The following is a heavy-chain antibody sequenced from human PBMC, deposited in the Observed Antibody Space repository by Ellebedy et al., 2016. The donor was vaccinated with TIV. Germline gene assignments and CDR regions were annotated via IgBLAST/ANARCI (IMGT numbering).Heavy chain of an antibody. CDR1: GFSLSTSGMC. V-gene: IGHV2-70*12. CDR2: IDWDDDK. D-gene: IGHD3-3*01. J-gene: IGHJ4*02. CDR3: AHTIRFLEWLNFDY. Sequence: SGPTLVKPTQTLTLTCTFSGFSLSTSGMCVSWIRQPPGKALEWLARIDWDDDKYYSTSLKTRLTISKDTSKNQVVLTMTNMDPVDTATYYCAHTIRFLEWLNFDYWGQGTLVTVSS.